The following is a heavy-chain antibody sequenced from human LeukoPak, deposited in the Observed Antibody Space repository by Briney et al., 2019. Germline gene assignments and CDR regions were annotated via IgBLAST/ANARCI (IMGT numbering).Heavy chain of an antibody. Sequence: GGSLRLSCAASGFTFSDYYMSWIRQAPGKVLEWVSYISSSGSTIYYADSVKGRFTISRDNAKNSLYLQMNSLRAEDTAVYYRARVACHSSIAARRTYFDYWGQGTLVTVSS. V-gene: IGHV3-11*01. D-gene: IGHD6-6*01. CDR2: ISSSGSTI. CDR3: ARVACHSSIAARRTYFDY. CDR1: GFTFSDYY. J-gene: IGHJ4*02.